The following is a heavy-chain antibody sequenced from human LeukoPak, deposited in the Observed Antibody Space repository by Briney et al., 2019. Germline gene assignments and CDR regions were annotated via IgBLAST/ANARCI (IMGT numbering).Heavy chain of an antibody. CDR2: IYYSGST. D-gene: IGHD3-16*01. V-gene: IGHV4-39*07. CDR3: ASEQPDYDYVWGSYDSDY. Sequence: SETLSLTCTVSGGSISSSSYYWGWIRQPPGKGLEWIGSIYYSGSTYYNPSLKSRVTISVDTSKNQFSLKLSSVTAADTAVYYCASEQPDYDYVWGSYDSDYWGQGTLVTVSS. J-gene: IGHJ4*02. CDR1: GGSISSSSYY.